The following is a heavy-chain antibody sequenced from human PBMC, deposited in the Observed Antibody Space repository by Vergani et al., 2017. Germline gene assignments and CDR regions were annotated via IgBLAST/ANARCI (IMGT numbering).Heavy chain of an antibody. Sequence: QVQLVESGGGVVQPGRSLRLSCAASGFTFSSYGMHWVRQAPGKGLEWVDVISYDGSNKYYADSVKGRFTISRDNSKNTLYLQMNSLRAEDTAVYYCAKDEQFSSSWLNYYYYGMDVWGQGTTVTVSS. D-gene: IGHD6-13*01. CDR2: ISYDGSNK. CDR1: GFTFSSYG. J-gene: IGHJ6*02. CDR3: AKDEQFSSSWLNYYYYGMDV. V-gene: IGHV3-30*18.